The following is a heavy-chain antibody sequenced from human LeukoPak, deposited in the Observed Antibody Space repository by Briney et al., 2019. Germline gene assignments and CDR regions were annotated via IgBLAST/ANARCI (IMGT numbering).Heavy chain of an antibody. J-gene: IGHJ4*02. V-gene: IGHV4-30-2*01. CDR3: ARAELRFLEWLFDY. Sequence: SETLSLTCTVSGGSISSGGYYWSWIRQPPGKGLEWIGYIYHSGSTYYNPSLKSRVTVSVDRSKNQFSLKLSSVTAADTAVYYCARAELRFLEWLFDYWGQGTLVTVSS. CDR1: GGSISSGGYY. D-gene: IGHD3-3*01. CDR2: IYHSGST.